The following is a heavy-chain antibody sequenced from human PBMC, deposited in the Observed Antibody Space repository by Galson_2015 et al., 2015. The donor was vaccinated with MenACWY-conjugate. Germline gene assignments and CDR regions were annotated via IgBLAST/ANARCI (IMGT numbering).Heavy chain of an antibody. CDR2: VNPGNGDT. J-gene: IGHJ3*02. CDR1: GYTFRNYA. Sequence: SVKVSCKASGYTFRNYAIHWVRQAPGQRLEWMGWVNPGNGDTKYSQKLQDRVTITKDTSASTAYMDLSSLSSEDTAVYYCARGGDCYGDCLRDAFGIWGQGTMVTVSS. CDR3: ARGGDCYGDCLRDAFGI. D-gene: IGHD2-21*02. V-gene: IGHV1-3*01.